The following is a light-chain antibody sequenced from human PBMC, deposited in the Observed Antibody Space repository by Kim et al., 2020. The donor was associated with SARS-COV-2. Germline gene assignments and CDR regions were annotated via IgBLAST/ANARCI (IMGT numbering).Light chain of an antibody. Sequence: EIVLTQSPATLSLSPGERATLSCRASQGVSSYLAWYQQKPGQAPRLLIYDASNRATGIPARFSGSGSGTDFTLTISSLEPEDFAVYYCQQRSNWPPRYTFGQGTKLEI. CDR2: DAS. V-gene: IGKV3-11*01. CDR3: QQRSNWPPRYT. J-gene: IGKJ2*01. CDR1: QGVSSY.